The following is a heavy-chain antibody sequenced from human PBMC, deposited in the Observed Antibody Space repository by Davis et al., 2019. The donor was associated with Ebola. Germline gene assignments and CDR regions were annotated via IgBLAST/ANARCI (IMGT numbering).Heavy chain of an antibody. V-gene: IGHV3-23*01. CDR3: ARKPSGENWFDS. CDR2: IGASGGNT. CDR1: GFSFSNYA. Sequence: GESLKISCAASGFSFSNYAMTWVRQSPGKGLAWVSAIGASGGNTYYADSVKGRFTISRDNSKNTLYLQMNSLRADDTAIYYCARKPSGENWFDSWGQGTLVTVSS. D-gene: IGHD3-10*01. J-gene: IGHJ5*01.